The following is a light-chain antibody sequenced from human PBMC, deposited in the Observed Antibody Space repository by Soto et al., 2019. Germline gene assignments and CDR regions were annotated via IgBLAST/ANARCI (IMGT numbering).Light chain of an antibody. CDR1: QRVSNGY. Sequence: EILMTQSPATLSVSPGESATLSCRASQRVSNGYLAWYQQKPGQAPGLLIYRASSRAAGIPDRFSASGSGTEFALTISRLEPEDFAVYYCQQYGSSPTTFGQGTKVDIK. J-gene: IGKJ1*01. CDR2: RAS. CDR3: QQYGSSPTT. V-gene: IGKV3-20*01.